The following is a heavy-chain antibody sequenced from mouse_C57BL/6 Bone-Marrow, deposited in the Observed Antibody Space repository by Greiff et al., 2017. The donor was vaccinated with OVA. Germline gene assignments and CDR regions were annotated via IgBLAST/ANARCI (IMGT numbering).Heavy chain of an antibody. Sequence: QVQLKQPGAELVKPGASVKLSCKASGYTFTSYWMQWVKQRPGQGLEWIGEIDPSDRYTNYNQKFKGKATLTVDTSSSTAYMQLSSLTSEDSAVYYCARGGYGWCAYWGQGTLVTVSA. CDR1: GYTFTSYW. V-gene: IGHV1-50*01. J-gene: IGHJ3*01. CDR3: ARGGYGWCAY. D-gene: IGHD1-1*02. CDR2: IDPSDRYT.